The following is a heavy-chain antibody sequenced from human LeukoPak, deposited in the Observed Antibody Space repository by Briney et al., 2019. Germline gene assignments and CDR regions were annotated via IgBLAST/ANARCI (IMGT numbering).Heavy chain of an antibody. CDR1: GFTFSTYW. Sequence: GGSLRLSCAASGFTFSTYWMTWVRQAPGKGLEWVANIKQDGSKSNYVDSVEGRFTISRDNAKNSLYLQMNSLRVEDTAVYYCARDTTYHNTDTYYDSFDIWGRGTMVTVSS. J-gene: IGHJ3*02. CDR2: IKQDGSKS. CDR3: ARDTTYHNTDTYYDSFDI. V-gene: IGHV3-7*01. D-gene: IGHD3-16*02.